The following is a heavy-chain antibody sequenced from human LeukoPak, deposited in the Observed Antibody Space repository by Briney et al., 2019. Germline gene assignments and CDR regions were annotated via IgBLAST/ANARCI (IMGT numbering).Heavy chain of an antibody. CDR1: GGSISSYY. CDR2: IYYSGST. CDR3: ARSTRNWFDP. J-gene: IGHJ5*02. Sequence: SETLSLTCTVSGGSISSYYWSWIRQPPGKGLEWIGYIYYSGSTNYNPSLKSRVTISVDTSKNQFSLKLSSVTAADTAVYYCARSTRNWFDPWGQGTLVTASS. V-gene: IGHV4-59*01.